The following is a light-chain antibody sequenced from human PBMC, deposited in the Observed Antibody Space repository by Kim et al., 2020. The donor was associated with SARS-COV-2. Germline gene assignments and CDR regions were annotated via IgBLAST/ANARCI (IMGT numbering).Light chain of an antibody. V-gene: IGLV3-1*01. CDR3: QAWDSSTVV. J-gene: IGLJ2*01. Sequence: GSPRQTTSITCSGDKLGDKYACWYQQKPGQSPVLVIYQDSKRPSGIPERFSGSNSGNTATLTISGTQAMDEADYYCQAWDSSTVVFGGGTQLTVL. CDR1: KLGDKY. CDR2: QDS.